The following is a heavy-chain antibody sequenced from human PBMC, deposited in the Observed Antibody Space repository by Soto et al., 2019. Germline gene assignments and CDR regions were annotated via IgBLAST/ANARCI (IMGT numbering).Heavy chain of an antibody. CDR1: GGTFSTYT. J-gene: IGHJ3*01. D-gene: IGHD3-16*01. CDR2: IIPLFGTT. CDR3: ARRLDDRADEGFDV. V-gene: IGHV1-69*18. Sequence: QVHLVQSGAEVRKPGSSVKVSCKTSGGTFSTYTIYWVRQAPGQGLEWMGRIIPLFGTTKYGQNCQDGVTITAEESTSTTYMELSSLRAEDTAVYYCARRLDDRADEGFDVWGEGTAVTVSA.